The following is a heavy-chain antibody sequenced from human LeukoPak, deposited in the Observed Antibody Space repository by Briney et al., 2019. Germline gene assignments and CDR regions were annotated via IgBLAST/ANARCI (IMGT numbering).Heavy chain of an antibody. CDR3: ARDQRLADY. CDR2: ISAYNGNT. D-gene: IGHD6-19*01. Sequence: GASVKVSCKASGYTFSRFGVSWVRQAPGQGLEWMGWISAYNGNTNYAQKLQGRVTMTTDTSTSTAYMELRSLRSDDTAVYYCARDQRLADYWGQGTLVTVSS. V-gene: IGHV1-18*01. CDR1: GYTFSRFG. J-gene: IGHJ4*02.